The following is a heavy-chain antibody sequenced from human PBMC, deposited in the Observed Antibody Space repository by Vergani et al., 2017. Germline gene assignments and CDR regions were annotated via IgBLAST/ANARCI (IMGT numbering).Heavy chain of an antibody. Sequence: EVQLVESGGGLVMPGGSLRLSCAASGFTFSSYSMNWVRQAPGKGLEWVSSISSSSSYIYYADSVKGRFTISRDNAKNSLYLQMNSLRAEDTAVYYCASPTPEQDAFDIWGQGTMVTVSS. V-gene: IGHV3-21*01. J-gene: IGHJ3*02. D-gene: IGHD1/OR15-1a*01. CDR3: ASPTPEQDAFDI. CDR1: GFTFSSYS. CDR2: ISSSSSYI.